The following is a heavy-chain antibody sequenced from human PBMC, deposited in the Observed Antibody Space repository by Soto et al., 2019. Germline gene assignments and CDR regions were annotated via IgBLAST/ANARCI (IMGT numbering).Heavy chain of an antibody. Sequence: QVTLKESGPVLVNPPETLTLTCSVSGFSLTNPRVGVTWIRQSPGKALEWFAHIFSNDEKSYSTSLESRLTIYSDTSKSQVVLAMTNLDPVDTGTYFCARMTSGNVVSTWPTTTHYYMDVWGKGTTVTVSS. D-gene: IGHD5-12*01. J-gene: IGHJ6*03. CDR1: GFSLTNPRVG. V-gene: IGHV2-26*01. CDR2: IFSNDEK. CDR3: ARMTSGNVVSTWPTTTHYYMDV.